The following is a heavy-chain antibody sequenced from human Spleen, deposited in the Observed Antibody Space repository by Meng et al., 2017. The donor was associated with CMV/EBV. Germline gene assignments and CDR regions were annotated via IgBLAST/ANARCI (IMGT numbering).Heavy chain of an antibody. V-gene: IGHV1-46*01. Sequence: WVRQAPGQGLEWMGIINPSGGSTRYAQKFQGRVTMTRGTSTSTVYMGLSSLRSEDTAVYYCARDLGGGYYDYVWGSYRQIDYWGQGTLVTVSS. J-gene: IGHJ4*02. CDR2: INPSGGST. CDR3: ARDLGGGYYDYVWGSYRQIDY. D-gene: IGHD3-16*02.